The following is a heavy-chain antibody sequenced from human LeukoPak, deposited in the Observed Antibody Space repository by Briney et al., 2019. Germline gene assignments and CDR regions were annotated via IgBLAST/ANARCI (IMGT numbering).Heavy chain of an antibody. Sequence: PSETLSLTCTVSGGSISSYYWSWIRQPPGKGLEWIGYIYYSGSTNYNPSLKSRVTVSVDTSKNQFSLKLSSVTAADTAVYYCARDRMGGWSPPGRPWGQGTLVTVSS. CDR3: ARDRMGGWSPPGRP. J-gene: IGHJ5*02. D-gene: IGHD3-3*01. V-gene: IGHV4-59*01. CDR2: IYYSGST. CDR1: GGSISSYY.